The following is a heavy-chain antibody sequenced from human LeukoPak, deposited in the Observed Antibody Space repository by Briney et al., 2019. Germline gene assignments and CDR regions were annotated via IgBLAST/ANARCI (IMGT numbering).Heavy chain of an antibody. CDR2: ISYDGGNK. Sequence: GRSLRLSCAASGFTFRSYAMHWVRQAPGKGLEWVAVISYDGGNKYYADSVKGRFTISRDNSKNTLYLQMNSLRAEDTAVYYCPRAVPLWFGELLLDYWGQGTLVTVSS. D-gene: IGHD3-10*01. J-gene: IGHJ4*02. CDR1: GFTFRSYA. CDR3: PRAVPLWFGELLLDY. V-gene: IGHV3-30*04.